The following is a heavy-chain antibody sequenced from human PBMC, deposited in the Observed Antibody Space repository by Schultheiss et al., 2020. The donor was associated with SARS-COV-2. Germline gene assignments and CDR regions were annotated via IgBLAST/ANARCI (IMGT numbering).Heavy chain of an antibody. V-gene: IGHV4-59*01. Sequence: SETLSLTCTVSGGSISSYYWSWIRQPPGKGLEWIGYIYYSGSTNYNPSLKSRVTISVDTSKNQFSLKLSSVTAADTAVYYCARLGSWRFDPWGQGTLVTVSS. D-gene: IGHD2-15*01. CDR1: GGSISSYY. J-gene: IGHJ5*02. CDR3: ARLGSWRFDP. CDR2: IYYSGST.